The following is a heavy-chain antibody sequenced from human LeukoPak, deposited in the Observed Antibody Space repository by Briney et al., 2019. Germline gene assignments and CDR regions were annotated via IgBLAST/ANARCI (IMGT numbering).Heavy chain of an antibody. V-gene: IGHV3-23*01. CDR1: VFSFSSYA. Sequence: PGLALSLSCAHSVFSFSSYAMSWVRQAPATGLEWAAVIRGCGGRTYYADSVKGRFTISRDNSKNTLYVQMNSLRAEDTAVYYCAKDLLAATIDYYFDYWGQGTLVTVSS. D-gene: IGHD5-12*01. CDR3: AKDLLAATIDYYFDY. J-gene: IGHJ4*02. CDR2: IRGCGGRT.